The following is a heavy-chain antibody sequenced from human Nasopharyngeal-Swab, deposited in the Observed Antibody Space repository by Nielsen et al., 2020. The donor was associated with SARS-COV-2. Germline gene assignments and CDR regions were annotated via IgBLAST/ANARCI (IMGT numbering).Heavy chain of an antibody. CDR3: ARGRQYQLLFIFVEDAFDI. Sequence: ESLKISCTVSGGSVSSGSYYWSWIRQPPGKGLEWIGYIYYSGSTNYNPSLKSRVTISVDTSKNQFSLKLSSVTAVDTAVYYCARGRQYQLLFIFVEDAFDIWGQGTMVTVSS. V-gene: IGHV4-61*01. J-gene: IGHJ3*02. CDR1: GGSVSSGSYY. CDR2: IYYSGST. D-gene: IGHD2-2*01.